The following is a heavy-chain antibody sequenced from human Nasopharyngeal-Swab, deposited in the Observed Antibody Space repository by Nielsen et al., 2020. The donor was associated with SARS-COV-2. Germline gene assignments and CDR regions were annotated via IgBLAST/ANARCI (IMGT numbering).Heavy chain of an antibody. CDR1: GIFVSGNY. V-gene: IGHV3-53*01. CDR2: VYSGGST. CDR3: ARDNDFWSGPLSN. Sequence: GESLKISCAASGIFVSGNYMNWVRQAPGMGLEWVSVVYSGGSTFYADSVKGRFTISRDNSKNTLHLQMNSLRVEDTAVYHCARDNDFWSGPLSNWGQGTLVTVSS. D-gene: IGHD3-3*01. J-gene: IGHJ4*02.